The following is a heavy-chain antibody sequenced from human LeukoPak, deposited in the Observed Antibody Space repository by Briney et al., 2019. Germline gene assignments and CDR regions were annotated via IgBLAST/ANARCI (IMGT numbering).Heavy chain of an antibody. V-gene: IGHV3-15*01. J-gene: IGHJ4*02. Sequence: GGSLRLSCAASGFTFSNAWMSWVRQARGKGLEWVGRIKSKTDGGTTDYAAPVKGRFTISRDDSKNTLYLQMNSLKTEDTAVYYCTTDWTRITMIVAVFDYWGQGTLVTVSS. CDR1: GFTFSNAW. D-gene: IGHD3-22*01. CDR3: TTDWTRITMIVAVFDY. CDR2: IKSKTDGGTT.